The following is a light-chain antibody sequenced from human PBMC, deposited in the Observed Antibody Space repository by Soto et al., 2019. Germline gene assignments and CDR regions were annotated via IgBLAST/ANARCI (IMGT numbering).Light chain of an antibody. CDR1: QSVSSSY. Sequence: EILLTQSPCTLSLSTGETATLTCRASQSVSSSYLAWYQQKPGQAPRLLIYGASSRATGIPDRFSGSGSGTDFTLTIGLTETEDFAVPYGQPYGSSPPITFGQGTRLEIK. CDR3: QPYGSSPPIT. CDR2: GAS. V-gene: IGKV3-20*01. J-gene: IGKJ5*01.